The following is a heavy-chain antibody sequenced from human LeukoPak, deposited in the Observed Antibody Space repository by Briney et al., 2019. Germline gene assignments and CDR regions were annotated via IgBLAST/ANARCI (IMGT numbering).Heavy chain of an antibody. J-gene: IGHJ4*02. CDR2: IKEDGGEK. CDR1: GFTFLSYW. Sequence: PGGSLRLTCAGSGFTFLSYWLSGVRQAPGKGLEWVANIKEDGGEKYYADSVKGRFTIYRDNAKNSLYLQMNSLRAEDTAVYNCANEAPFGHWGPGTLVTVSS. CDR3: ANEAPFGH. V-gene: IGHV3-7*02. D-gene: IGHD3-16*01.